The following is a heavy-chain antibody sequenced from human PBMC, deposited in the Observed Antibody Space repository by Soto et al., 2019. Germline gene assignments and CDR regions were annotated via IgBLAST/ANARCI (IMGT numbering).Heavy chain of an antibody. CDR2: IYYSGST. CDR3: ARAYYDILTGSVHPYYYGMDV. D-gene: IGHD3-9*01. J-gene: IGHJ6*02. V-gene: IGHV4-31*03. CDR1: GGSISSGGYY. Sequence: SETLSLTCTVSGGSISSGGYYWSWIRQHPGKGLEWIGYIYYSGSTYYNPSLKSRVTISVDTSKNQFSLKLSSVTAADTAVYYCARAYYDILTGSVHPYYYGMDVWGQGTTVTVSS.